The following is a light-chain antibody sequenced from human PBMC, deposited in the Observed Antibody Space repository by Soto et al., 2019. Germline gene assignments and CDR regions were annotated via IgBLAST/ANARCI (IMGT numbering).Light chain of an antibody. Sequence: EIVMTQSPATLSVSPGERATLSCRASQSVSSNLAWYQQKPGQAPRLLIYGPSTRATGIPARFSGSGSGTEFTLTISSLQSEDYAVYNCQQFNSWPGTFGQGTKVEIK. J-gene: IGKJ1*01. CDR3: QQFNSWPGT. V-gene: IGKV3-15*01. CDR2: GPS. CDR1: QSVSSN.